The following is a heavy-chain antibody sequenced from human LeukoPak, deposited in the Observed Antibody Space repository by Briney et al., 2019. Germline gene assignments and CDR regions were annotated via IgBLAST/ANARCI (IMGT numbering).Heavy chain of an antibody. Sequence: SETLSLTCTVSGGSISSYYWSWIRQPPGKGLEWIGYIYYSGSTNYNPSLKSRVTISLDTSKNQFSLKLSSVTAADTAVYYCARDRGYSGSYYFDYWGQGALVTVSS. V-gene: IGHV4-59*12. CDR3: ARDRGYSGSYYFDY. CDR2: IYYSGST. D-gene: IGHD1-26*01. CDR1: GGSISSYY. J-gene: IGHJ4*02.